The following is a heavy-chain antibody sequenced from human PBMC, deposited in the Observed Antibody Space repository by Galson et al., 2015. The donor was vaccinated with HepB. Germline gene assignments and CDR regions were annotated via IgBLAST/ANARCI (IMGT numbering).Heavy chain of an antibody. V-gene: IGHV3-23*01. J-gene: IGHJ4*02. CDR3: AKDAIRASLHMWYFHY. Sequence: SLRLSCAASGFTLKNYAMTWVRQAPGKGLEWASSITNSGSHTYYADSVRGRFTLSRDNSKNTVSLQMSSLSADDTAVYYCAKDAIRASLHMWYFHYWGPGTLVVVSS. CDR1: GFTLKNYA. CDR2: ITNSGSHT. D-gene: IGHD2-15*01.